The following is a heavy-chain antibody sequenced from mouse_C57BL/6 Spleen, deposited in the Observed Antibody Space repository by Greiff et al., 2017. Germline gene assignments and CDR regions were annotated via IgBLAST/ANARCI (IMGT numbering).Heavy chain of an antibody. J-gene: IGHJ3*01. D-gene: IGHD2-5*01. V-gene: IGHV1-15*01. CDR3: TRKPTYYSNYSFAY. CDR2: IDPETGGT. Sequence: VQLQQSGAELVRPGASVTLSCKASGYTFTDYEMHWVKQTPVHGLEWIGAIDPETGGTAYNQKFKGKAILTADKSSSTAYMELRSLTSEDSAVYYCTRKPTYYSNYSFAYWGQGTLVTVSA. CDR1: GYTFTDYE.